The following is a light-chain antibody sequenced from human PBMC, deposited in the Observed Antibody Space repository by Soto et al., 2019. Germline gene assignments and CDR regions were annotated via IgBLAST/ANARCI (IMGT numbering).Light chain of an antibody. V-gene: IGKV3-11*01. CDR1: QSVNSY. CDR2: DAS. J-gene: IGKJ5*01. Sequence: EIVLTQSPATLSLSPGERATLSCRASQSVNSYLAWYQQKPGQAPRLLIYDASNRATGIPARFSGSGSGTDFALTISSLEPKDFAVYYCQQGGTFGQGTRLEIK. CDR3: QQGGT.